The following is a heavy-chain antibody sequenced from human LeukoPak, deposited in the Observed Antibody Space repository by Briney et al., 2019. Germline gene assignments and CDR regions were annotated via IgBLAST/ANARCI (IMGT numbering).Heavy chain of an antibody. V-gene: IGHV4-34*01. CDR1: GGSISSYY. Sequence: PSETLSLTCTVSGGSISSYYWSWIRQPPGKGLEWIGEINHSGSTNYNPSLKSRVTISVDTSKNQFSLKLSSVTAADTAVYYCARAKIYYGSGIGYWGQGTLVTVSS. CDR2: INHSGST. D-gene: IGHD3-10*01. CDR3: ARAKIYYGSGIGY. J-gene: IGHJ4*02.